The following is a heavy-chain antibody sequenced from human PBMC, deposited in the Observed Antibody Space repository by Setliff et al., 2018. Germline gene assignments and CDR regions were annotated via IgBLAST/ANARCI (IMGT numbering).Heavy chain of an antibody. J-gene: IGHJ4*02. Sequence: PSETLSLTCTVSGGSISSHYWSWIRQPPGKGLGWIGYIYYSGSANYNPSLKSRVTISVDTSKNQFSLKLSSVTAADTAVYYCARTEGSGYYFGQFDYWGQGTLVTVSS. V-gene: IGHV4-59*11. CDR3: ARTEGSGYYFGQFDY. D-gene: IGHD3-22*01. CDR2: IYYSGSA. CDR1: GGSISSHY.